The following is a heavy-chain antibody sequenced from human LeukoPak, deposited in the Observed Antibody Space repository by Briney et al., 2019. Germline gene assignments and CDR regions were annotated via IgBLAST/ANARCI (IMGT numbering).Heavy chain of an antibody. CDR2: IYYSGST. J-gene: IGHJ4*02. D-gene: IGHD2-2*01. V-gene: IGHV4-59*08. CDR3: ARQNASLAAFDY. CDR1: GGSISSYY. Sequence: PSETLSLTCTVSGGSISSYYWSWIRQPPGKGLEWIGYIYYSGSTNYNPSLKSQVTISVDTSKNQFSLKLSSVTAADTAMYYCARQNASLAAFDYWGQGSLVTVSS.